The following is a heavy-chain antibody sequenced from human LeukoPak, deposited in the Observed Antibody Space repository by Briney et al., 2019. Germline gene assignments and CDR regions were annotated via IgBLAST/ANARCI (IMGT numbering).Heavy chain of an antibody. D-gene: IGHD3/OR15-3a*01. CDR1: GDSIDSYY. J-gene: IGHJ4*02. CDR3: ARYEEFSTGYSASSPRHYFGH. Sequence: SETLSLTCTVSGDSIDSYYWSWIRQPPGKGLKCIGHIYYTGSTYYKPSLESRVTISVDAAKNQISLKLSSVTAADTAVYYCARYEEFSTGYSASSPRHYFGHWGQGTLVIVSS. V-gene: IGHV4-59*01. CDR2: IYYTGST.